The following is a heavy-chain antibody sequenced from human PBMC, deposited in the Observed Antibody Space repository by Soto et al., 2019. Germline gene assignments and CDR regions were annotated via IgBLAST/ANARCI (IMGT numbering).Heavy chain of an antibody. V-gene: IGHV3-74*03. CDR3: ARLLGGSGSFIDY. CDR2: SNSDGSST. J-gene: IGHJ4*02. Sequence: EVQLVESGGGLVQPGGSLRLSCAASGFIFSGYWMHWVRRAPGKGLVWVSRSNSDGSSTTYAHSVKGRFTISRDNAKNTMYLQMNRLRAEDKAVYYCARLLGGSGSFIDYWGQGTLVTVSS. D-gene: IGHD3-10*01. CDR1: GFIFSGYW.